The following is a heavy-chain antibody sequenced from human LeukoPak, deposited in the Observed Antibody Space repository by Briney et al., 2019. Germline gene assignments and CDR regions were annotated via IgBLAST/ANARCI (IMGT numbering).Heavy chain of an antibody. D-gene: IGHD5-18*01. CDR3: AKADSYGYTGGYYYGMDV. Sequence: PGGSLRLSCAASGFTFSSYGMHWVRQAPGKGLEWVAVIWYGGSNKYYADSVKGRFTISRDNSKNTLYLQMNSLRAEDTAVYYCAKADSYGYTGGYYYGMDVWGQGTTVTVSS. J-gene: IGHJ6*02. V-gene: IGHV3-30*02. CDR1: GFTFSSYG. CDR2: IWYGGSNK.